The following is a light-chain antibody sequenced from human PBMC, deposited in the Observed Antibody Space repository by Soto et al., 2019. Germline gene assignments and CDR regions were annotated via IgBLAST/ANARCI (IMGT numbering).Light chain of an antibody. CDR3: QQSCSTPYT. V-gene: IGKV1-39*01. CDR2: DAS. Sequence: DIPMTQSPSPLSTSVGDRVTITCRASQNIGIYLNWYQQTPGKAPKLLIDASTLQSGVPSRFSGSGSGTDFALTISSLQPEDFATYYCQQSCSTPYTFGHGTEVE. J-gene: IGKJ2*01. CDR1: QNIGIY.